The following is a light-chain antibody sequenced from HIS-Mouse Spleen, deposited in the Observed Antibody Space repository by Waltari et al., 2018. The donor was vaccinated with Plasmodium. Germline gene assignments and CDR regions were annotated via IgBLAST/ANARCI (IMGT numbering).Light chain of an antibody. CDR1: QLGDKY. V-gene: IGLV3-1*01. J-gene: IGLJ3*02. CDR3: QAWDSSTAV. CDR2: QDS. Sequence: SYELTQPPSVSVSPGQTASITCSGDQLGDKYACWYQQKPGQSPVLVSYQDSKRPSGIPERFSGSNSGNTATLTMSGTQAMDEADYYCQAWDSSTAVFGGGTKLTVL.